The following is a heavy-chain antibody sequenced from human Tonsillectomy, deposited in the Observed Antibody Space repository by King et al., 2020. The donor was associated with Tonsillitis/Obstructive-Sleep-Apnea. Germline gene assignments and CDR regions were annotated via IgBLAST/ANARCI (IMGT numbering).Heavy chain of an antibody. D-gene: IGHD1-14*01. J-gene: IGHJ6*02. Sequence: EVQLVESGGGLVQPGGSLRLSCAASGFTFSSYAMSWVRQAPGKGLEWVSAVSGSDGSTYYADSVKGRVIISRDNSKNTLYLQMNSLRAEDTAVYYCAKSLGPYGNVYYYGLAVWGQGTTVTVSS. CDR3: AKSLGPYGNVYYYGLAV. V-gene: IGHV3-23*04. CDR1: GFTFSSYA. CDR2: VSGSDGST.